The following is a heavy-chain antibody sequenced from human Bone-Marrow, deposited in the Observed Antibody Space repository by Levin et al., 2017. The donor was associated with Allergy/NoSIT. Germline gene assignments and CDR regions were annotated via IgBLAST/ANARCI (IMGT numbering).Heavy chain of an antibody. CDR2: IKEDGSEE. CDR1: GFPFRCHW. V-gene: IGHV3-7*01. J-gene: IGHJ6*02. Sequence: GESLKISCAASGFPFRCHWMTWVRQAPGKGLEWVANIKEDGSEEHYVDSVTGRFTISRDNAKNSLYLEMNSLKPEDTAVYYCVKLGAESCNNPQLWYYVYGLDVWGLGTTVTVSS. CDR3: VKLGAESCNNPQLWYYVYGLDV. D-gene: IGHD3-10*02.